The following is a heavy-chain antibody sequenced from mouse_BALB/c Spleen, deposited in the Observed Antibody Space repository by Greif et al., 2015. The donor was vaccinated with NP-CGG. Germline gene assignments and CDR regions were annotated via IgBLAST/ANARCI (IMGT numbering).Heavy chain of an antibody. V-gene: IGHV5-12-2*01. D-gene: IGHD2-4*01. CDR2: ISNGGGST. Sequence: EVQRVESGGGLVQPGGSLKLSCAASGFTFSSYTMSWVRQTPEKRLEWVAYISNGGGSTYYPDTVKGRFTISRDNAKNTLYLQMSSLKSEDTAMYYCARHTDYVLYWYFDVWGAGTTVTVSS. CDR1: GFTFSSYT. J-gene: IGHJ1*01. CDR3: ARHTDYVLYWYFDV.